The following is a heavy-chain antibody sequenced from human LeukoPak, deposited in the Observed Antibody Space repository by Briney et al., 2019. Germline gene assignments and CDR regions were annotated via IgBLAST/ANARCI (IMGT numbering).Heavy chain of an antibody. D-gene: IGHD6-6*01. V-gene: IGHV3-9*01. CDR2: ISWNSGSI. J-gene: IGHJ3*02. Sequence: GGSLRLSCAASGFTFDDYAMHWVRQAPGKGLEWVSGISWNSGSIGYADSVKGRFTISRDNAKNSLYLQMNSLRAEDTAVYYCAREAARDAFDIWGQGTMVTVSS. CDR1: GFTFDDYA. CDR3: AREAARDAFDI.